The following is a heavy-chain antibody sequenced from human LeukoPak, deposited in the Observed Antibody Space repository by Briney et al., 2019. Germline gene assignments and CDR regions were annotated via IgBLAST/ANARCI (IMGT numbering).Heavy chain of an antibody. CDR2: IYTSGST. V-gene: IGHV4-4*07. D-gene: IGHD4-23*01. CDR1: GGSISSYY. J-gene: IGHJ2*01. CDR3: AGDLLVVTNWYFDL. Sequence: PSETLSLTCTVSGGSISSYYWSWIRQPAGKGLEWIGRIYTSGSTNYNPSLKSRVTMSVDTSKNQFSLKLSSVTAADTAVYYCAGDLLVVTNWYFDLWGRGTLVTVSS.